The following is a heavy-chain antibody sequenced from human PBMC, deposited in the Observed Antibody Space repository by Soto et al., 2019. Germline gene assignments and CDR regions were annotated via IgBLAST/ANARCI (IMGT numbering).Heavy chain of an antibody. CDR2: IYPGDSYT. J-gene: IGHJ5*02. CDR3: ARTGVRGVIMSSWFDP. CDR1: GYSFTSYW. D-gene: IGHD3-10*01. Sequence: GESLKISCKGSGYSFTSYWIGWLRQMPGKGLEWMGIIYPGDSYTRYSPSFQGQVTISADKSISTAYLQWSSLKASDTAMYYCARTGVRGVIMSSWFDPWGQGTMVTV. V-gene: IGHV5-51*01.